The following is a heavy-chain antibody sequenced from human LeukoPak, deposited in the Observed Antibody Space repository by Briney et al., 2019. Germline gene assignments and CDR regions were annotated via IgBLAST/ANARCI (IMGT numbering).Heavy chain of an antibody. Sequence: SETLSLTCTVSGYSISSDYLWGWIRQSPGKGLEWIGSIYHSWSTYFNPSLKSRVTISVDTSKNQFSLKLSSVTAADTAVYYCARDFRVCSSGSCYSGPFDYWGQGTLVTVSS. V-gene: IGHV4-38-2*02. CDR1: GYSISSDYL. D-gene: IGHD2-15*01. J-gene: IGHJ4*02. CDR2: IYHSWST. CDR3: ARDFRVCSSGSCYSGPFDY.